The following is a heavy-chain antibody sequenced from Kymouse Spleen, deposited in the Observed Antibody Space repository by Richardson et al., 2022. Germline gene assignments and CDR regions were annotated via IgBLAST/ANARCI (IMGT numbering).Heavy chain of an antibody. D-gene: IGHD3-3*01. J-gene: IGHJ6*02. CDR2: IYYSGST. CDR1: GGSISSSSYY. Sequence: QLQLQESGPGLVKPSETLSLTCTVSGGSISSSSYYWGWIRQPPGKGLEWIGSIYYSGSTYYNPSLKSRVTISVDTSKNQFSLKLSSVTAADTAVYYCARHYDFWSGYYTNYYYGMDVWGQGTTVTVSS. CDR3: ARHYDFWSGYYTNYYYGMDV. V-gene: IGHV4-39*01.